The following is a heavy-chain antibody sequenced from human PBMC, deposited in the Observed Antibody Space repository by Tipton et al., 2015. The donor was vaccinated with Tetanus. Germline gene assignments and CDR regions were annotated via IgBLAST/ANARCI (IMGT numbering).Heavy chain of an antibody. J-gene: IGHJ4*02. Sequence: SLRLSCEASGFSLSRYGMTWFRQPPGRGLDWVSAISSRGDGTNYAASVKGRFTTSRDNSKNTVYLQMNSLRADDTAVYFCARVHTPGLLGRYPFDSWGQGTLVTVSS. CDR1: GFSLSRYG. CDR3: ARVHTPGLLGRYPFDS. V-gene: IGHV3-23*01. D-gene: IGHD2-21*02. CDR2: ISSRGDGT.